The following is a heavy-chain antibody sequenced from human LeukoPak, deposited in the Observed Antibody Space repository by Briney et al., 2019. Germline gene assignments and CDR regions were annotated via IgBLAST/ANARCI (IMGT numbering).Heavy chain of an antibody. V-gene: IGHV3-20*04. CDR1: GFNLYDYG. D-gene: IGHD3-22*01. J-gene: IGHJ4*02. CDR3: AKGTCGSGYCQFDY. Sequence: PGGSLRLSCTASGFNLYDYGMRWVRQAPGKGLEGVSRIHWTGRSTAYADSVKGRFTISRDNSKNTLYLQMNSLRAEDTAVYYCAKGTCGSGYCQFDYWGQGTLVTVSS. CDR2: IHWTGRST.